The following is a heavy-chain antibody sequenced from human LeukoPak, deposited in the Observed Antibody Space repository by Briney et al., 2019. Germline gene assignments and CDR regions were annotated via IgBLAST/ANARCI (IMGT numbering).Heavy chain of an antibody. CDR3: ARDHRYAFDN. V-gene: IGHV3-48*01. CDR1: GFNFIDYS. CDR2: IGISSGNK. J-gene: IGHJ4*01. Sequence: GGSLRLSCAASGFNFIDYSINWVRQAPGKGLEWISYIGISSGNKKYADSVKGRFTISRDKARNSLYLQMNSLRVEDTAMYYCARDHRYAFDNWGHGTLVTVSS. D-gene: IGHD5-12*01.